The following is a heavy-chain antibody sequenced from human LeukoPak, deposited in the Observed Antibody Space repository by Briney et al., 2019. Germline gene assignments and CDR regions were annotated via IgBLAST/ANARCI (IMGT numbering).Heavy chain of an antibody. J-gene: IGHJ4*02. CDR1: GFTSEDYA. Sequence: GGSPRLSCAASGFTSEDYAMHWVRQPPGKGLEWVSLISGDGSSTYYADSVKGRFTFSRDNSKSSLYLQMNSLRTEDTALYYCAKDIGAYAFDYWGQGTLVTVSS. D-gene: IGHD5-12*01. CDR3: AKDIGAYAFDY. V-gene: IGHV3-43*02. CDR2: ISGDGSST.